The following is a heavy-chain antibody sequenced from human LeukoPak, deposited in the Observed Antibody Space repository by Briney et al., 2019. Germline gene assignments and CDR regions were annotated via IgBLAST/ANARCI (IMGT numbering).Heavy chain of an antibody. D-gene: IGHD5-18*01. CDR2: INHSGST. V-gene: IGHV4-34*01. Sequence: PSETLSLXCAVYGGSCSGYYWSWIRQPPGKGLEWIGEINHSGSTNYNPSLKSRVTISVDTSKNQFSLKLSSVTAADTAVYYCARETQSYGHHHNWFDPWGQGTLVTVSS. CDR1: GGSCSGYY. CDR3: ARETQSYGHHHNWFDP. J-gene: IGHJ5*02.